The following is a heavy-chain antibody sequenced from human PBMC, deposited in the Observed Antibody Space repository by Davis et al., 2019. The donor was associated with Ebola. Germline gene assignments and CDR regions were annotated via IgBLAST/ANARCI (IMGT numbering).Heavy chain of an antibody. Sequence: GESLKISCKTSGHSLTDYWIGWVRQMPGKGLEWMGVISPDDSDIRYSPSFQGHVTISADRSIGTAYLQWSSLRAPDSAMYYCATYPPGYPFDSWGQGTLVTVSS. CDR1: GHSLTDYW. J-gene: IGHJ4*02. CDR3: ATYPPGYPFDS. D-gene: IGHD5-18*01. V-gene: IGHV5-51*01. CDR2: ISPDDSDI.